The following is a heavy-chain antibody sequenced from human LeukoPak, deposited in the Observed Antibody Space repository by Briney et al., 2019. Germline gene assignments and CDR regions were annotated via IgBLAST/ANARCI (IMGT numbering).Heavy chain of an antibody. CDR2: ISHDGSNK. CDR3: ASPPDYYGSGSYLMYQDY. V-gene: IGHV3-30*03. CDR1: GFTFSSYG. D-gene: IGHD3-10*01. J-gene: IGHJ4*02. Sequence: GGSLRLSCAASGFTFSSYGLYWVRQAPGKGLEWVAVISHDGSNKYYADSVKGRFTISRDNAKNSLYLQMNSLRAEDTAVYYCASPPDYYGSGSYLMYQDYWGQGTLVIVSS.